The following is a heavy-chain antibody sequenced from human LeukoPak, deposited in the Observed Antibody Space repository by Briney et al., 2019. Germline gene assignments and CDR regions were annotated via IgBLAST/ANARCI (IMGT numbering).Heavy chain of an antibody. CDR2: ISYDGSNK. V-gene: IGHV3-30*18. D-gene: IGHD3-22*01. Sequence: GGSLRLSCAASGFTFSSYGMHWVRQAPGKGLEWVAVISYDGSNKYYADSVKGRFTISRDNSKNTLYLQMNSLRAEDTAVYYCAKDLRYYYDSSGHPDYWGQGTLVTVSS. CDR1: GFTFSSYG. CDR3: AKDLRYYYDSSGHPDY. J-gene: IGHJ4*02.